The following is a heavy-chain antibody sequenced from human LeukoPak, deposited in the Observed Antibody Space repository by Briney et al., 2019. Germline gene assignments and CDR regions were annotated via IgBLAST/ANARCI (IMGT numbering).Heavy chain of an antibody. CDR3: ARAPMAITTSASPDAFDF. J-gene: IGHJ3*01. V-gene: IGHV4-59*02. CDR2: DSYSGGT. Sequence: SETLSLTCTVSGDSVSGHYWGWIRQTPGKGLEWIGYDSYSGGTNYNPSLKRRVSISLDTSKNQFSLKLSSPAAADPAVYYCARAPMAITTSASPDAFDFWGQGTMVTVSS. D-gene: IGHD5-12*01. CDR1: GDSVSGHY.